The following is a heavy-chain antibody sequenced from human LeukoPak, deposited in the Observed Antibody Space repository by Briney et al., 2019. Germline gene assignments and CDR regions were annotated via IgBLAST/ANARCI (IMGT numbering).Heavy chain of an antibody. V-gene: IGHV4-59*01. CDR2: IYYSGST. Sequence: SETLSLTCTVSGGSISSYYWSWIRQPPGKGLEWIGYIYYSGSTNYNPSLKSRVTISVDTSKNQFSLKLSSVTAADTAVYYCARLLYSSSSAYYYYYYMDVWGKGTTVTVSS. CDR1: GGSISSYY. CDR3: ARLLYSSSSAYYYYYYMDV. J-gene: IGHJ6*03. D-gene: IGHD6-6*01.